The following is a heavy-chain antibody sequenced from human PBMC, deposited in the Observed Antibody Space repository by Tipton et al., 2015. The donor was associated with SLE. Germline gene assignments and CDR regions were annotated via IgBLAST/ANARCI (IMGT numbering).Heavy chain of an antibody. CDR3: AREETSSGTDAFDI. CDR2: IDHSRST. V-gene: IGHV4-59*11. CDR1: GGSTSSHY. Sequence: TLSLTCIVSGGSTSSHYWSWIRQPPGKGLEWIGEIDHSRSTNYNPSLKSRVTISRDTSKNQFSLRLSSVTAADTAVYYCAREETSSGTDAFDIWGQGTMVTVSS. J-gene: IGHJ3*02. D-gene: IGHD6-19*01.